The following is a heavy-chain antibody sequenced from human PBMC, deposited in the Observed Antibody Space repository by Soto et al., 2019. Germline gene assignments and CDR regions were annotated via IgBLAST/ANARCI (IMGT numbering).Heavy chain of an antibody. CDR2: ISRSGSPI. V-gene: IGHV3-48*03. D-gene: IGHD4-17*01. J-gene: IGHJ3*02. Sequence: ESGGGLVQPGGSLRLSCTAFGFSLSSYEMDWVRQAPGKGLEWVSHISRSGSPIYYADSVKGRFTISRDNAKNSVFLQMKSLRAEDTAVYYCARVFGDYLIDACDIWGQGTMVTVSS. CDR3: ARVFGDYLIDACDI. CDR1: GFSLSSYE.